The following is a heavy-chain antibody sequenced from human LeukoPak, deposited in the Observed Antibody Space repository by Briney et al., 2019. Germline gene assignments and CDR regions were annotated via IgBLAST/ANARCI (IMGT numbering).Heavy chain of an antibody. D-gene: IGHD3-22*01. CDR2: ISDSGST. Sequence: SETLSLTCVVSGGSLSTHHWSWIRQSPGRGLEWIGYISDSGSTNYNPSLKSRVTISVDTSKNQFSLMLSSVTAADTAVYYCARGYDSSAYYPSNYWGQGTLVTVSS. CDR1: GGSLSTHH. J-gene: IGHJ4*02. V-gene: IGHV4-59*11. CDR3: ARGYDSSAYYPSNY.